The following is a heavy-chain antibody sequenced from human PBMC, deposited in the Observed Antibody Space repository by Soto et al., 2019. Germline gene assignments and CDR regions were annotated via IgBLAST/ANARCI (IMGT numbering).Heavy chain of an antibody. V-gene: IGHV2-5*02. J-gene: IGHJ4*02. CDR2: IYWDDDK. CDR3: AHAGDYDLLTFDH. Sequence: QITLKESGPTLVRPAQTLTLTCGFSGFSLSSYGMGVAWIRQPPGKALEWLALIYWDDDKRYSPSLKDRLAISKDTSSTQVVLTITNMDPGDTATYFCAHAGDYDLLTFDHWGPGTLVTVSS. D-gene: IGHD4-17*01. CDR1: GFSLSSYGMG.